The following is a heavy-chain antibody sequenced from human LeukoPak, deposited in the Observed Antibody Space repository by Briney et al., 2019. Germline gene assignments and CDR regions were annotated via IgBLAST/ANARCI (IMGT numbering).Heavy chain of an antibody. CDR2: IYYSGST. Sequence: PSETLSLTCTVSGGSISSSSYYWGWIRQPPGKGLEWIGSIYYSGSTYYNPSLKSRVTISVDTSKNQFSLKLSSVTAADTAVYYCARANEYGSGSYYSTGIDYWGQGTLVTVSS. CDR1: GGSISSSSYY. D-gene: IGHD3-10*01. V-gene: IGHV4-39*07. CDR3: ARANEYGSGSYYSTGIDY. J-gene: IGHJ4*02.